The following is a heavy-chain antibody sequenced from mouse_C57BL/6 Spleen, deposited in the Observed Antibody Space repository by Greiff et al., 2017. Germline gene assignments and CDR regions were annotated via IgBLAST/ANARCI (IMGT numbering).Heavy chain of an antibody. D-gene: IGHD3-2*02. CDR1: GFTFSSYG. J-gene: IGHJ4*01. CDR2: ISSGGSYT. Sequence: EVQLVESGGDLVKPGGSLKLSCAASGFTFSSYGMSWVRQTPDKRLEWVATISSGGSYTSYPASVKGRFTISRDNAKNTLYLQMSKLKSEDTAMYYCARHQTAQATAMDYWGQGTSVTVSS. CDR3: ARHQTAQATAMDY. V-gene: IGHV5-6*01.